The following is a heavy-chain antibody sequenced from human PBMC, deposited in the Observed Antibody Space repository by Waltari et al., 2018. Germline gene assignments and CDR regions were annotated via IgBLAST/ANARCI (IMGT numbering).Heavy chain of an antibody. Sequence: QVQLVESGGGVVQPGGSRRLSCAASGFTFSTYGMHWVRQAPGKGLQWVAFIQYDGRNKYYAESVKGRFTISRDNSKNTLYLQMNSLKTEDTAVYYCTTVEYFSSSSFWGQGTLVTVSS. CDR3: TTVEYFSSSSF. V-gene: IGHV3-30*02. D-gene: IGHD6-6*01. CDR2: IQYDGRNK. CDR1: GFTFSTYG. J-gene: IGHJ4*02.